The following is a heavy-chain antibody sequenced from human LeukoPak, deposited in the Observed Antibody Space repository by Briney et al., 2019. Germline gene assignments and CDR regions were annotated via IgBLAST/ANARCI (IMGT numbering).Heavy chain of an antibody. Sequence: SETLSLTCTVSGGSISSYYWSWIRQPPGKGLEWIGYIYYSGSTNYNPSLKSRVTISVDTSKNQFSLKLSSVTAADTAVYYCARGEGESLFVYWGQGTLVTVSS. D-gene: IGHD3-16*02. CDR1: GGSISSYY. CDR2: IYYSGST. CDR3: ARGEGESLFVY. V-gene: IGHV4-59*01. J-gene: IGHJ4*02.